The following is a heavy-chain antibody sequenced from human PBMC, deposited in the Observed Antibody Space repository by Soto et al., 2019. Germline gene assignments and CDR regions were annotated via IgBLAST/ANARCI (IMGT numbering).Heavy chain of an antibody. D-gene: IGHD3-10*01. CDR2: ITGSGGST. Sequence: PGGSLRLSCAASGFTFSSYAMSWVRQAPGKGLEWVSAITGSGGSTYYADSVKGRFTISRDNSKNTLYLQRNSLRAEDTAVYYWAKDSGGHLYYYYAMDVWGQGTTVTVS. V-gene: IGHV3-23*01. CDR3: AKDSGGHLYYYYAMDV. J-gene: IGHJ6*02. CDR1: GFTFSSYA.